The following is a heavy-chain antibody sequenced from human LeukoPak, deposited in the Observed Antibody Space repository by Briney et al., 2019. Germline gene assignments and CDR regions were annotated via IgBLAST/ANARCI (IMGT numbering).Heavy chain of an antibody. J-gene: IGHJ6*03. Sequence: SETLSLTCTVSGGSIIIGSYYWSWIRQPPGKGLEWIGYIYYSGSTNYNPSLKSRVTISVDPSKTQFSLKLSSVTAADTAVYYCARAFYPGYYSYMAVWGKGTTVTVSS. CDR2: IYYSGST. CDR3: ARAFYPGYYSYMAV. D-gene: IGHD3-3*02. V-gene: IGHV4-61*01. CDR1: GGSIIIGSYY.